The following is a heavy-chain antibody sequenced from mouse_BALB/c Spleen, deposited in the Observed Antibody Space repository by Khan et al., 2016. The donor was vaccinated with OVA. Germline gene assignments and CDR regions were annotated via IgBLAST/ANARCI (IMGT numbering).Heavy chain of an antibody. D-gene: IGHD2-4*01. V-gene: IGHV1S56*01. Sequence: VQLQESGPELVKPGVLVKISCKASGYTFTSYDINWVKQRPGQGLEWIGWIYPGDGSTKYNEKFKGKATLTADKSSSTAYMQLSSLTSENSAVYFCARGDYAWYFDVWGAGTTVTVSS. CDR2: IYPGDGST. CDR3: ARGDYAWYFDV. J-gene: IGHJ1*01. CDR1: GYTFTSYD.